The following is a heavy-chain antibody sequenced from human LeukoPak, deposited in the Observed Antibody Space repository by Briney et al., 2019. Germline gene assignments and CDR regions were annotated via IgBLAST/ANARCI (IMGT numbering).Heavy chain of an antibody. CDR2: ISSSSSYI. J-gene: IGHJ5*02. D-gene: IGHD1-7*01. CDR1: GFTFSSYS. V-gene: IGHV3-21*01. CDR3: ARGGYNWNYNWFDP. Sequence: PGGSLRLSCAASGFTFSSYSMNWVRQAPGKGLEWVSSISSSSSYIYYADSVKGRFTISRDNAKNSLYLQMNSLRAGDTAVYYCARGGYNWNYNWFDPWGQGTLVTVSS.